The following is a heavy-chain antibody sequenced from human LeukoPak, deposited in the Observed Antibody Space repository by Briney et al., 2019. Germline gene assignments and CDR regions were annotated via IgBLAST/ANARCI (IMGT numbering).Heavy chain of an antibody. J-gene: IGHJ4*02. V-gene: IGHV4-59*01. CDR2: ISYSGIT. Sequence: SETLSLTCTVSGGSINSYCWSWIRQPPGKGLEWIGCISYSGITNYNPSLKSRLTISVDTSKNQCSLNLSSVTAADTAVYYCARGDYKTGSYYFDYWGQGTLVTVSS. CDR1: GGSINSYC. CDR3: ARGDYKTGSYYFDY. D-gene: IGHD4-11*01.